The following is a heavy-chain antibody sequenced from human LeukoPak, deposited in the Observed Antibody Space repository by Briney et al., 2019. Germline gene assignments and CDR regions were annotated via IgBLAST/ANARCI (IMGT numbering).Heavy chain of an antibody. CDR2: VTTTAEGGPT. CDR3: TAGLGNTDYGS. J-gene: IGHJ5*02. D-gene: IGHD4/OR15-4a*01. Sequence: GGSLRLSCAGSGSIFSNAWMSWVRQAPGKGLEWVGRVTTTAEGGPTDYGAPVRGRFTISRDDSKSTVYLQMNSLKTEDTAIYYCTAGLGNTDYGSWGQGTLVTVSS. V-gene: IGHV3-15*01. CDR1: GSIFSNAW.